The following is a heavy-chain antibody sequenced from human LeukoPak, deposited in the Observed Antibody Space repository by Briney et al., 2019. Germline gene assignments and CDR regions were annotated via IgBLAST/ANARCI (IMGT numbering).Heavy chain of an antibody. D-gene: IGHD2-2*01. V-gene: IGHV1-24*01. J-gene: IGHJ3*02. CDR2: SDPEDGQT. Sequence: SGKPSCKLSRYTPTELSTHWVRHPPEKGLEWMGASDPEDGQTIYAQEFQGRVTLTEDTSTETAYMGLSSLRSEDTAVYYCATGVVAAAYDAFDIWGQGRMVSVSS. CDR1: RYTPTELS. CDR3: ATGVVAAAYDAFDI.